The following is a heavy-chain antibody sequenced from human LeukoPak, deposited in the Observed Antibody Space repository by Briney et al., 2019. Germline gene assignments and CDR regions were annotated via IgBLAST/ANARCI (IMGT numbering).Heavy chain of an antibody. CDR1: GGSISSDGYS. V-gene: IGHV4-30-2*01. D-gene: IGHD3-16*02. Sequence: PSETLSLTCAVSGGSISSDGYSWSWIRQPPGKGLEWIGYMYHSGSTYYNPSLKSRVTMSVDRSKNQFSLRLTSVPAADTAVSLGDLSLFFDHWGQGTLVTVSS. J-gene: IGHJ5*02. CDR2: MYHSGST. CDR3: DLSLFFDH.